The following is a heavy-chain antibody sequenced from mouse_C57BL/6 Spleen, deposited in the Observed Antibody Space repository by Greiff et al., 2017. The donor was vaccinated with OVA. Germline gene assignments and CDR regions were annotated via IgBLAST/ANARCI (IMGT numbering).Heavy chain of an antibody. CDR3: ATTAQATDYAMDY. Sequence: QVQLQQPGAELVKPGASVKLSCKASGYTFTSYWMQWVKQRPGQGLEWIGEIDPSDSYTNYNQKFKGKATLTVDTSSSTAYMQLSSLTSEDSAVYYCATTAQATDYAMDYWGQGTSVTVSS. CDR2: IDPSDSYT. CDR1: GYTFTSYW. V-gene: IGHV1-50*01. J-gene: IGHJ4*01. D-gene: IGHD3-2*02.